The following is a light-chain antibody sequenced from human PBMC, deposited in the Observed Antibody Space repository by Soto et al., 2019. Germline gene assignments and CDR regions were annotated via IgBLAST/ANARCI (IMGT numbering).Light chain of an antibody. J-gene: IGKJ2*01. CDR3: QQYGRSYT. Sequence: EIVLTQSPGTLSLSPGERATLSCRASQSVSSSYLAWYQQKPGQAPRLLIYGASSRATGIPDRFSGSWSGTDFTITISRLEPEDFAVYYCQQYGRSYTCGQVTKLEIK. CDR1: QSVSSSY. V-gene: IGKV3-20*01. CDR2: GAS.